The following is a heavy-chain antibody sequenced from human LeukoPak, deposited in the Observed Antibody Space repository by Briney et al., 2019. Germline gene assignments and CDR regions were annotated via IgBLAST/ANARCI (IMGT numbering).Heavy chain of an antibody. D-gene: IGHD3-9*01. J-gene: IGHJ4*02. CDR3: AKDSGGTYDILTGYYSYFDY. CDR1: GFTFSSYA. V-gene: IGHV3-9*01. CDR2: ISWNSGSI. Sequence: PGGSLRLSCAASGFTFSSYAMSWVRQAPGKGLEWVSGISWNSGSIGYADSVKGRFTISRDNAKNSLYLQMNSLRAEDTALYYCAKDSGGTYDILTGYYSYFDYWGQGTLVTVSS.